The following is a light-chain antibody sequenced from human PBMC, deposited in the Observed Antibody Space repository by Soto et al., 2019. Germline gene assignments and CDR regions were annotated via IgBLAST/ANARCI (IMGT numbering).Light chain of an antibody. CDR2: RVS. V-gene: IGKV2D-30*01. CDR1: QSLVGSDGNTY. Sequence: EVVMTQSPLSLPVTLGQPASISCKSSQSLVGSDGNTYLNWFHQRPGQSPRRLIYRVSNCDSGVPDRFSGSGSGTDFTLKISRVEAEDVGVYFCMQGTHWPITFGQGTRLEIK. CDR3: MQGTHWPIT. J-gene: IGKJ5*01.